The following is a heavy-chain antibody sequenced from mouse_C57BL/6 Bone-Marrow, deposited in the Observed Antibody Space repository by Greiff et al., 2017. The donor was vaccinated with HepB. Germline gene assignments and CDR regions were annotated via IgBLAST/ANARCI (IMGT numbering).Heavy chain of an antibody. D-gene: IGHD2-5*01. J-gene: IGHJ4*01. V-gene: IGHV1-19*01. CDR2: INPYNGGT. Sequence: EVQLQQSGPVLVKPGASVKMSCKASGYTFTDYYMNWVKQSHGKSLEWIGVINPYNGGTSYNQKFKGKATLTVDKSSSTAYMELNSLTSEDSAVYYCARSWAYYSNYGGYYYAMDYWGQGTSVTVSS. CDR3: ARSWAYYSNYGGYYYAMDY. CDR1: GYTFTDYY.